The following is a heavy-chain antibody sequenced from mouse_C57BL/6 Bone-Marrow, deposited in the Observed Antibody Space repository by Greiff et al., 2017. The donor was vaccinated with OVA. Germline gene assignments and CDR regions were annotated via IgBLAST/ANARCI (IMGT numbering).Heavy chain of an antibody. CDR2: ISSGSSTI. J-gene: IGHJ2*01. D-gene: IGHD2-3*01. V-gene: IGHV5-17*01. CDR3: ARDGGRVFDY. Sequence: EVHLVESGGGLVKPGGSLKLSCAASGFTFSDYGMHWVRQAPEKGLEWVAYISSGSSTIYYADTVKGRFTISRDNAKNTLFLQMTSLRSEDTAMYYCARDGGRVFDYWGQGTTLTVSS. CDR1: GFTFSDYG.